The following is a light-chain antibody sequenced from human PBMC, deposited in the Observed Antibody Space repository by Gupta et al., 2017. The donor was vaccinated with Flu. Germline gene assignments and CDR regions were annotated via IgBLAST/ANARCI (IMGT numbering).Light chain of an antibody. CDR3: SSYTSSSTPWV. Sequence: QSALTQPASVSGSPGQSITISCTGTSSDVGGYNYVSWYQQHPGKAPKLMIYEVSNRPSGVSNRFSGSKSGNPASLTISGLQAEDEADYYCSSYTSSSTPWVFGGGTKLTGL. CDR1: SSDVGGYNY. J-gene: IGLJ3*02. V-gene: IGLV2-14*01. CDR2: EVS.